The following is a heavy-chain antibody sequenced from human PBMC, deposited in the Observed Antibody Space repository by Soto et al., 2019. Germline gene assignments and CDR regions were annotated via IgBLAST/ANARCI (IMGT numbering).Heavy chain of an antibody. V-gene: IGHV3-7*01. J-gene: IGHJ4*02. CDR3: SAGTTW. CDR2: INQDGTDI. D-gene: IGHD1-7*01. Sequence: EVQLVESGGGLVQPGGSLRLSCAASGFTFSSSWMSWVRQAPGEGLEWVAHINQDGTDIYYVESVKGRFTISRDNAKSSVYLQMNSLRAEDTAVYDCSAGTTWWGQGALVTVSS. CDR1: GFTFSSSW.